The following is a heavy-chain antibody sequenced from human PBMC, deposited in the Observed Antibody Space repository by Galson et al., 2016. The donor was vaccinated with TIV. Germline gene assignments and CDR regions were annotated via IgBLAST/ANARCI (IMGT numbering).Heavy chain of an antibody. J-gene: IGHJ3*01. D-gene: IGHD1-7*01. CDR3: ARDVDGNYAPDPFDL. CDR2: IDGHGNQI. V-gene: IGHV3-74*03. CDR1: GFTVGDKY. Sequence: SLRLSCAASGFTVGDKYMTWVRQTPGKGLLWVAQIDGHGNQILYADSVKGRFTISRDNADNTVYLQMNSLRAEDSAVYYCARDVDGNYAPDPFDLWGQGTMVTVS.